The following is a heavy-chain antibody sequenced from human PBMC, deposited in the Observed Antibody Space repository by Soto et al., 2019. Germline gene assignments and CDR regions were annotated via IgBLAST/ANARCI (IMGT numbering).Heavy chain of an antibody. CDR2: INPSGGST. Sequence: ASVKVSCKASGYTFTSYYMHWVRQAPGQGLEWMGIINPSGGSTSYAQKFQGRVTMTRDTSTSTVYMELSSLRSEDTAVYYCARDGFQSGYYCSSTSCYPDYWGQGTLVTVST. V-gene: IGHV1-46*03. D-gene: IGHD2-2*01. J-gene: IGHJ4*02. CDR3: ARDGFQSGYYCSSTSCYPDY. CDR1: GYTFTSYY.